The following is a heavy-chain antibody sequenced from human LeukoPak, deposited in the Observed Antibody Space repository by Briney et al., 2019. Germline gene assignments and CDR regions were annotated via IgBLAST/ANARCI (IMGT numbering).Heavy chain of an antibody. D-gene: IGHD2-2*01. V-gene: IGHV5-51*01. CDR1: GYSFTTYW. J-gene: IGHJ4*02. CDR2: IYPGDSDT. CDR3: ARRYCTSTSCYADS. Sequence: GESLKISCKGSGYSFTTYWIGWVRQMPGKGLECMGIIYPGDSDTRYSPSFQGQVTISADKSIGTAYLLWSSLEASDSAMYYCARRYCTSTSCYADSWGQGTLVTVSS.